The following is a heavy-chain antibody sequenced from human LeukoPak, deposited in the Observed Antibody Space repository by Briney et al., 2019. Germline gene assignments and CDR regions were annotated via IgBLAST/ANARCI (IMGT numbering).Heavy chain of an antibody. CDR3: ARDLVTVTKGFDI. J-gene: IGHJ3*02. CDR1: GDSFSSHY. V-gene: IGHV4-59*11. CDR2: ISYIGTT. Sequence: SETLSLTCAVSGDSFSSHYWTWIRQPPGRGRELIGYISYIGTTNYNPSLNSRVTISIATSKNNFSLNLSSVTNADTAVYYCARDLVTVTKGFDIWGLGTMVSVSS. D-gene: IGHD4-17*01.